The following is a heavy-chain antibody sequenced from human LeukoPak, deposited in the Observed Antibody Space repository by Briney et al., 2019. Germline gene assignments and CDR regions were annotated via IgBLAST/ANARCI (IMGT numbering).Heavy chain of an antibody. J-gene: IGHJ4*02. V-gene: IGHV4-59*08. CDR2: IYYSGST. CDR1: GGSISSYY. D-gene: IGHD1-26*01. Sequence: SETLSLTCTVSGGSISSYYWSWIRQPPGKGLEWIGYIYYSGSTNYNPSLRSRVTTSVDTSKNQFSLKLSSVTAADTAVYYCARWTMDIVGATTGFGYWGQGTLVTVSS. CDR3: ARWTMDIVGATTGFGY.